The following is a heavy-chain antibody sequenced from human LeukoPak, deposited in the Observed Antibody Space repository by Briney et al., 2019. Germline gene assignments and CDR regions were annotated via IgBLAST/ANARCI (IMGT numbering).Heavy chain of an antibody. Sequence: PSETLSLTCTVSGGSISSYYWSWLRQPPGKGLEWIGYIYYSGSTNCNPSLKSRVTISVDTSKNQFSLKLSSVTAADTAVYYCARTVSVGTSYPYFDYWGQGTLVTVSS. CDR1: GGSISSYY. D-gene: IGHD2-2*01. CDR3: ARTVSVGTSYPYFDY. J-gene: IGHJ4*02. CDR2: IYYSGST. V-gene: IGHV4-59*01.